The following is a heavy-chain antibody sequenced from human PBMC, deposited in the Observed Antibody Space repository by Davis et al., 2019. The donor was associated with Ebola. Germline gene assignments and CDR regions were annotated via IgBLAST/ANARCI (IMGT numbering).Heavy chain of an antibody. CDR3: AREVTGTTLSYYYYYGMDV. CDR2: IKSDGSDT. V-gene: IGHV3-74*01. D-gene: IGHD1-20*01. CDR1: GFTLSSYW. Sequence: HTGGSLRLSCAASGFTLSSYWMHWVRQAPGKGLVWVSRIKSDGSDTKYADSVKGRFTISRDNAKNTLYLQMNSLRAEDTAVYYCAREVTGTTLSYYYYYGMDVWGQGTTVTVSS. J-gene: IGHJ6*02.